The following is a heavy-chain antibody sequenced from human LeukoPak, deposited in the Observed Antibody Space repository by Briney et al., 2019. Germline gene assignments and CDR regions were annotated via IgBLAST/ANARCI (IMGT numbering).Heavy chain of an antibody. CDR3: AHAAAEGYSSGWYGGGGYYFDY. J-gene: IGHJ4*02. CDR1: GFSLSTSGVG. Sequence: SGPTLVKPTQTLTLTCTFSGFSLSTSGVGVGWIRQPPGKALEWLALIYWNDDKRYSPSLKSSLTITKDTSNNQVVLTMTNIDPVDTATNYCAHAAAEGYSSGWYGGGGYYFDYWGQGTLVTVSS. D-gene: IGHD6-19*01. CDR2: IYWNDDK. V-gene: IGHV2-5*01.